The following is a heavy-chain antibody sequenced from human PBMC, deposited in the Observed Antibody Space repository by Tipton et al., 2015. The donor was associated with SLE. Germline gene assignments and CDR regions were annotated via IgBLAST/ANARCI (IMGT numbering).Heavy chain of an antibody. CDR1: GGSISSGSYY. Sequence: TLSLTCTVSGGSISSGSYYWSWIRQPAGKGLEWIGYIYTSGSTNYNPSLKSRVTISVDTSKNQFSLKLSSVTAADTAVYYCAREGYYDNSGYYPLFDSWGQGILVTVSS. J-gene: IGHJ4*01. D-gene: IGHD3-22*01. CDR2: IYTSGST. CDR3: AREGYYDNSGYYPLFDS. V-gene: IGHV4-61*09.